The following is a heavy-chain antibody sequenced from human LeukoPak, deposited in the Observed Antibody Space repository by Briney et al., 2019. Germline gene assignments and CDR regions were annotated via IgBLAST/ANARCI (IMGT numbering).Heavy chain of an antibody. Sequence: GGSLRLSCAASGFTFSSYGMHWVRQAPGKGLEWVAVISYDGSNKYYADSVKGRFTISRDNSKNTLYLQMNSLRAEDTAVFYCAKDRYSSPVGISDYWGQGTLVTVSS. CDR3: AKDRYSSPVGISDY. V-gene: IGHV3-30*18. D-gene: IGHD6-19*01. CDR1: GFTFSSYG. CDR2: ISYDGSNK. J-gene: IGHJ4*02.